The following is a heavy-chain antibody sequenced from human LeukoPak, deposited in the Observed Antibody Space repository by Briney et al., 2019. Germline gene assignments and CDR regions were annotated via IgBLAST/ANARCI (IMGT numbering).Heavy chain of an antibody. CDR2: ISFDGNTK. V-gene: IGHV3-30-3*01. J-gene: IGHJ4*02. Sequence: GGSLRLSCAASGFTFSDYALHWVRQAPGKGLEWVAVISFDGNTKYADSVKGRFTISRDNAKSTLFLQMSSLRVEHTAVYYCARDFKTEDGYNTYYFDYWGQGTLVTVSS. CDR3: ARDFKTEDGYNTYYFDY. CDR1: GFTFSDYA. D-gene: IGHD5-24*01.